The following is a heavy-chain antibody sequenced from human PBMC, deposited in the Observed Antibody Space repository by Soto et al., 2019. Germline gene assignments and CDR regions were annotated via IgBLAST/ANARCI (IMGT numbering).Heavy chain of an antibody. Sequence: SETLSLTCTVSGGSISSYYWSWIRQPPGKGLEWIGYIYYSGSTNYNPSLKSRVTISVDTSKNQFSLKLSSVTAADTAVYYCARHSRVTMVRGVIETNFDYWGQGTLVTVSS. D-gene: IGHD3-10*01. J-gene: IGHJ4*02. CDR3: ARHSRVTMVRGVIETNFDY. CDR2: IYYSGST. CDR1: GGSISSYY. V-gene: IGHV4-59*01.